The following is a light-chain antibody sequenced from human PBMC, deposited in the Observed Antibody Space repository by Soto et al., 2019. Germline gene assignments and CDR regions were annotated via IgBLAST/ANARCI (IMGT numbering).Light chain of an antibody. V-gene: IGLV2-8*01. J-gene: IGLJ1*01. CDR3: AAWDDSLSGSYV. CDR1: SSDVGGYNY. CDR2: EVS. Sequence: QSVLTQPPSASGSPGQSVTISCTGTSSDVGGYNYVSWYQQHPGKAPKLMIYEVSKRPSGVPDRFSGSKSGTTASLTVSGLRSEDEADYYCAAWDDSLSGSYVLGTGTKVTVL.